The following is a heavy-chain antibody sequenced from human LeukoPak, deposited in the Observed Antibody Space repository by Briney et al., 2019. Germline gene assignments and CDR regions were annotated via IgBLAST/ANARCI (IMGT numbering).Heavy chain of an antibody. V-gene: IGHV3-48*01. CDR3: ARRSEFGVLYYMDV. D-gene: IGHD3-16*01. CDR2: ISGSSGTI. Sequence: GGSLRLSCAASGFTFSSYSMNWVRQAPGRGLEWVSYISGSSGTIYYADSVKGRFTISRDNAKNSLYLQMNSLRAEDTAVYYCARRSEFGVLYYMDVWGKGTTVTVSS. CDR1: GFTFSSYS. J-gene: IGHJ6*03.